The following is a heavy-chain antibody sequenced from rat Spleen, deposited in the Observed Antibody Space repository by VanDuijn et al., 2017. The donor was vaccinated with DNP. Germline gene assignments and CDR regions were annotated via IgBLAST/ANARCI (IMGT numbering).Heavy chain of an antibody. CDR3: ARGMYTTDWVNWFAY. J-gene: IGHJ3*01. CDR1: GFTFSNYG. CDR2: ISYDGSST. Sequence: EVQLVESGGGLVQPGRSLKLSCAASGFTFSNYGMAWVRQAPTKGLEWVATISYDGSSTWYRDSVKGRFTISRDNAKSTLYLQMDSLRSEDTATYYCARGMYTTDWVNWFAYWGQGTLVTVSS. V-gene: IGHV5-29*01. D-gene: IGHD1-6*01.